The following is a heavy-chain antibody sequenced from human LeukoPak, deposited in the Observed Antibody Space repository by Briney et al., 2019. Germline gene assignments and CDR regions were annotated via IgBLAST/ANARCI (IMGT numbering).Heavy chain of an antibody. CDR3: ARLGGETTRFDL. V-gene: IGHV3-7*01. J-gene: IGHJ5*02. D-gene: IGHD3-16*01. CDR2: IKQDGILK. CDR1: GFTVSSNY. Sequence: GGSLRLSCAASGFTVSSNYMSWVRQAPGRGLDWVATIKQDGILKHYVDSVKGRFTISRDNAEDSLHLQMDSLRVEDTAVYYCARLGGETTRFDLWGQGALVTVSS.